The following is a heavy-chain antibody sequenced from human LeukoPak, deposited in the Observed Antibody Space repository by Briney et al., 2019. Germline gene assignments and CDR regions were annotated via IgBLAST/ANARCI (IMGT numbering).Heavy chain of an antibody. J-gene: IGHJ4*02. CDR1: GGSISSYY. V-gene: IGHV4-59*12. CDR2: IYHSGST. Sequence: SETLSLTCTVSGGSISSYYWSWIRQPPGKGLEWIGYIYHSGSTYYNPSLKSRVTISVDRSKNQFSLKLSSVTAADTAVYYCARQGSSSWFIDYWGQGTLVTVSS. CDR3: ARQGSSSWFIDY. D-gene: IGHD6-6*01.